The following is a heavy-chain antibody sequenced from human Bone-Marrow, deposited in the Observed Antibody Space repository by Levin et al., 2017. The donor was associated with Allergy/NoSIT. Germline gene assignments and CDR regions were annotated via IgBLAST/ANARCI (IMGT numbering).Heavy chain of an antibody. Sequence: SETLSLTCTVSGGSISSSSYYWGWIRQPPGKGLEWIGSIYYSGSTYYNPSLKSRVTISVDTSKNQFSLKLSSVTAADTAVYYCARDVGTVEMATIPEPHDWFDPWGQGTLVTVSS. CDR2: IYYSGST. CDR3: ARDVGTVEMATIPEPHDWFDP. CDR1: GGSISSSSYY. V-gene: IGHV4-39*07. J-gene: IGHJ5*02. D-gene: IGHD5-24*01.